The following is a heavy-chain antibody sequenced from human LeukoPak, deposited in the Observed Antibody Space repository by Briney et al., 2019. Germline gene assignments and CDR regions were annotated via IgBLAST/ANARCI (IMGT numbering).Heavy chain of an antibody. D-gene: IGHD2-21*02. Sequence: PSETLSLTCTVSGGSISSYYWSWIRQPPGKGLEWIGYIYYSGSTNYNPSLKSRVTISIDTSKNQFSLRLSSVTAADTAVYYCARVSYCAGDCHSRQFDYWAREPWSPSPQ. J-gene: IGHJ4*02. CDR1: GGSISSYY. V-gene: IGHV4-59*01. CDR2: IYYSGST. CDR3: ARVSYCAGDCHSRQFDY.